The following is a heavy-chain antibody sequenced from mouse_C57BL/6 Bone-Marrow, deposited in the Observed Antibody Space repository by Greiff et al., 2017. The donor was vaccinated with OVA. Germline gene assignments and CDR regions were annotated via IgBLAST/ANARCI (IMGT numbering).Heavy chain of an antibody. J-gene: IGHJ1*03. CDR3: ARGGPIYYEHRGYFDV. V-gene: IGHV1-42*01. CDR2: INPSTGGT. Sequence: VQLQQSGPELVKPGASVKISCKASGYSFTGYYMNWVKQSPEKSLEWIGEINPSTGGTTYNQKFKAKATLTVDKSSSTAYMQLKSLTSEDSAVYYCARGGPIYYEHRGYFDVWGTGTTVTVSS. CDR1: GYSFTGYY. D-gene: IGHD2-4*01.